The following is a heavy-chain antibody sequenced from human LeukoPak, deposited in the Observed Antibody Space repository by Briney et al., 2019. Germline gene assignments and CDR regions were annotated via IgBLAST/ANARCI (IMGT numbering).Heavy chain of an antibody. V-gene: IGHV3-23*01. J-gene: IGHJ4*02. Sequence: GGSLRLSCAASGFIFSNYAMSWVRQAPGKGLQWVSAFSGSGGSTYYADSVKGRFTISRDNSRNTLLLQMNSLRAEDTAVYYCARSCLSRFGFWGQGTLVTVSS. D-gene: IGHD2/OR15-2a*01. CDR1: GFIFSNYA. CDR2: FSGSGGST. CDR3: ARSCLSRFGF.